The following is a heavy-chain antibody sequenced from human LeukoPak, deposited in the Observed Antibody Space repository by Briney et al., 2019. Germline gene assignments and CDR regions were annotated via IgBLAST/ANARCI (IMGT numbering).Heavy chain of an antibody. CDR3: ARVVVMREDWFDP. D-gene: IGHD2-21*01. V-gene: IGHV4-61*02. CDR2: IYTGGIT. J-gene: IGHJ5*02. CDR1: GGSISSASHY. Sequence: SETLSLTCTVSGGSISSASHYWSWIRQPAGKGLEWIGRIYTGGITNYNPSLKSRVTISVDTSKNQFSLELTSMTAADTAVYYCARVVVMREDWFDPWGQGTLVTVSS.